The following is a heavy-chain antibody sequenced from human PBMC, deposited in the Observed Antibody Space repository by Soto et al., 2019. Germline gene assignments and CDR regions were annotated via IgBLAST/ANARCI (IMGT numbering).Heavy chain of an antibody. D-gene: IGHD3-22*01. CDR1: GASINSGDYY. J-gene: IGHJ3*01. V-gene: IGHV4-30-4*01. CDR3: ATVTTYYYDGSGYANAFDV. Sequence: QVQLQESGPGLVKPSQTLSLTCTVSGASINSGDYYWSWIGQPPGKGLEWIGYSYYTGSTYHNPSLKSRVTIALDMPKNQFSRKLSSVTAAATAVYYCATVTTYYYDGSGYANAFDVWGQEAMVTVSS. CDR2: SYYTGST.